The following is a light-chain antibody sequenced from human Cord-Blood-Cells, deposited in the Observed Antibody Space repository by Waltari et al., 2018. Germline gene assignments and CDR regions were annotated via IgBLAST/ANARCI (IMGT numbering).Light chain of an antibody. CDR1: SSDAGSYNL. J-gene: IGLJ3*02. CDR2: EGS. Sequence: QSALTQPASVSGSPGQSITISCTGTSSDAGSYNLVSWYQQHPGKAPQLLIYEGSKRPSGVSNRFSGSKSGNTASLTISGLQAEDEADYYCCSYAGSSWVFGGGTKLTVL. CDR3: CSYAGSSWV. V-gene: IGLV2-23*01.